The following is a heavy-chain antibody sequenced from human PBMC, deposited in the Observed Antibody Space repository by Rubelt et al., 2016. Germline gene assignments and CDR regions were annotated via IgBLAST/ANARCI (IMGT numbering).Heavy chain of an antibody. CDR1: GFTFSDYY. Sequence: GGLVQPGRSLRLSCAASGFTFSDYYMSWIRQAPGRGLEWISYISGFGTTIYYADSVRGRFTISRDNAKDSLYLQMNSLRAEDTAVYYCASRFCTNGVCHFDYWGQGTLVTVSS. CDR2: ISGFGTTI. V-gene: IGHV3-11*04. D-gene: IGHD2-8*01. J-gene: IGHJ4*02. CDR3: ASRFCTNGVCHFDY.